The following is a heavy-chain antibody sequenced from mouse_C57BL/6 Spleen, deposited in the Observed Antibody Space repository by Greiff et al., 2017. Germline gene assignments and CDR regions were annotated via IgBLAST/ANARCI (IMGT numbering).Heavy chain of an antibody. CDR3: ARCLYDYLCWFDV. V-gene: IGHV3-8*01. CDR1: GYSITSDY. CDR2: ISYSGST. Sequence: EVKLVESGPGLAKPSQTLSLTCSVTGYSITSDYWNWIRKFPGNKLEYMGYISYSGSTYYNPSLKSRISITRDTSKNQYYLQLNSVTTEDTATYYGARCLYDYLCWFDVWGTGTTVTVSS. J-gene: IGHJ1*03. D-gene: IGHD2-4*01.